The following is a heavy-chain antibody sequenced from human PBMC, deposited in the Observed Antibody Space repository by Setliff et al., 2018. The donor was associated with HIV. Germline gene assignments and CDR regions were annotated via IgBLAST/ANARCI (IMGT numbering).Heavy chain of an antibody. V-gene: IGHV4-39*07. J-gene: IGHJ6*03. Sequence: SLTCSVSGESLSSSSYYWGWVRQPPGKGLEWIGEINHSGSTNYNPSLKSRVTISVDTSKNQFSLKLSSVTAADTAVYYCARPGRASYYYYMDVWGKGTTVTVSS. D-gene: IGHD3-10*01. CDR3: ARPGRASYYYYMDV. CDR1: GESLSSSSYY. CDR2: INHSGST.